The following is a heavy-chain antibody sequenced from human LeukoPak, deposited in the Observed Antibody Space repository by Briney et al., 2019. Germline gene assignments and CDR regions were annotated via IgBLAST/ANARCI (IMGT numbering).Heavy chain of an antibody. J-gene: IGHJ6*03. CDR1: GYTFTSYG. D-gene: IGHD6-13*01. CDR2: ISAYNGNT. Sequence: ASVKVSCKASGYTFTSYGISWVRQAPGQGLEWMGWISAYNGNTNYAQKLQGRVTMTTDTSTSTAYMELRSLRSDDTAVYYCARAGIAALTPGGYYYYMDVWGKGTTVTVSS. V-gene: IGHV1-18*01. CDR3: ARAGIAALTPGGYYYYMDV.